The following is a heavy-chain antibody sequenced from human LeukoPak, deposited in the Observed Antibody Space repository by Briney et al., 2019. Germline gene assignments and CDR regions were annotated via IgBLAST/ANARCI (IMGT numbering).Heavy chain of an antibody. D-gene: IGHD1-26*01. V-gene: IGHV4-59*01. Sequence: PSETLSLTCTVSGGSISSYYWSRIRQPPGKGLEWIGYIYYSGSTNYNPSLKSRVTISVDTSKNQFSLKLSSVTAADTAVYYCARDRVLSGSYSDAFDIWGQGTMVTVSS. CDR1: GGSISSYY. CDR3: ARDRVLSGSYSDAFDI. J-gene: IGHJ3*02. CDR2: IYYSGST.